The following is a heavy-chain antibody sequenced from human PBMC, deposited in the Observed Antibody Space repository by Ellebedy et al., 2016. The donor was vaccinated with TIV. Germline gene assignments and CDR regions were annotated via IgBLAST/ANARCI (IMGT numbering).Heavy chain of an antibody. V-gene: IGHV4-34*01. D-gene: IGHD6-13*01. CDR1: GGSFSGYY. CDR3: ARDLSSSWFSQYYFDY. CDR2: INHSGST. Sequence: SETLSLTXAVYGGSFSGYYWSWIRQPPGKGLEWIGEINHSGSTNYNPSLKSRVTISVDTSKNQFSLKLSSMTAADTAVYYCARDLSSSWFSQYYFDYWGQGTLVTVSS. J-gene: IGHJ4*02.